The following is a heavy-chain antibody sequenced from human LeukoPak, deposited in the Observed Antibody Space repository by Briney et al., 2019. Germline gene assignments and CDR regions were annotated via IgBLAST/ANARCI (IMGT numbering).Heavy chain of an antibody. Sequence: GGSLRLSCAASGFTFSSYAMSWVRQAPGKGLEWVSAISGSGGSTYYADSVKGRFTISRDNPKNTLYLQMNSLRAEDTAVYYCAKDSAGDYDLNFDYWGQGTLVTVSS. CDR2: ISGSGGST. CDR1: GFTFSSYA. J-gene: IGHJ4*02. D-gene: IGHD4-17*01. V-gene: IGHV3-23*01. CDR3: AKDSAGDYDLNFDY.